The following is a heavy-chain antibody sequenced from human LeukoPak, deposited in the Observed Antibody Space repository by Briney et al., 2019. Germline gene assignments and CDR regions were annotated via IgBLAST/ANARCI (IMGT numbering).Heavy chain of an antibody. V-gene: IGHV3-30-3*01. J-gene: IGHJ4*02. CDR2: ISYDGSNK. Sequence: GGSLRLSCAASGFTFSSYAMHWVRQAPGEGLEWVAVISYDGSNKYYADSVKGRFTISRDNSKNTLYLQMNSLRAEDTAVYYCARGGEEMATISYWGQGTLVTVSS. CDR1: GFTFSSYA. D-gene: IGHD5-24*01. CDR3: ARGGEEMATISY.